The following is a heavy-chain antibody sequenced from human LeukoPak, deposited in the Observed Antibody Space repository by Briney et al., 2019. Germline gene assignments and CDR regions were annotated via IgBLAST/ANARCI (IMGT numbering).Heavy chain of an antibody. CDR1: GFTFSSYS. D-gene: IGHD3-10*01. CDR3: ASNYYGSGSYDSPLDYYGMDV. J-gene: IGHJ6*02. V-gene: IGHV3-21*01. CDR2: ISSSSSYI. Sequence: GGSLRLSCAASGFTFSSYSMNWVRQAPGKGLEWVSSISSSSSYIYYADSVKGRFTISRDNAKNSLYLQMNSLRAEDTAVYYCASNYYGSGSYDSPLDYYGMDVWGQGTTVTVSS.